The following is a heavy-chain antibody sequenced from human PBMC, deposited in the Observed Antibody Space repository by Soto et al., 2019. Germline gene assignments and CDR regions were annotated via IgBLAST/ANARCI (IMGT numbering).Heavy chain of an antibody. CDR2: INAGNGNT. J-gene: IGHJ4*02. Sequence: QVQLVQSGAEEKKPGASVKVSCKASGYTFTSYAMHWVRQAPGQRLEWMGWINAGNGNTKYSQKCQGRVTITRDTSASTAYMEPSSLRSEDTAVYYCARSIVVVPALDYWGQGTLVTVSS. V-gene: IGHV1-3*05. CDR3: ARSIVVVPALDY. CDR1: GYTFTSYA. D-gene: IGHD2-21*02.